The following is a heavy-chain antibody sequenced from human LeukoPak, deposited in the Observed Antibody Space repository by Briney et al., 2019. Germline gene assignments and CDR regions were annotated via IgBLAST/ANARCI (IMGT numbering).Heavy chain of an antibody. CDR3: ARGREGIVVVPAARYYYYMDV. Sequence: KTSETLSLTCAVYGGSFSGYYWSWIRQPPGKGLEWIGEINHSGSTNYNPSLKSRVTISVDMSKNQFSLKLSSVTAADTAVYYCARGREGIVVVPAARYYYYMDVWGKGTTVTVSS. J-gene: IGHJ6*03. CDR2: INHSGST. V-gene: IGHV4-34*01. CDR1: GGSFSGYY. D-gene: IGHD2-2*01.